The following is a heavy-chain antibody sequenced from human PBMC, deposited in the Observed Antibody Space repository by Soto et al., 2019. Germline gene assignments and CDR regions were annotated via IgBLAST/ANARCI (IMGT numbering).Heavy chain of an antibody. V-gene: IGHV1-69*01. CDR2: SIPIFGTE. CDR3: ATGRGSGGVGS. D-gene: IGHD3-16*01. CDR1: GGTSNRFA. Sequence: QVQLVQSGTEVKKPGSSVRVSCKASGGTSNRFAFSWVRQAPGQGLERMGCSIPIFGTENYAPRFERRATITADESTSTGYMELSGLRADSTATCFCATGRGSGGVGSWGQGTQVLVSS. J-gene: IGHJ4*02.